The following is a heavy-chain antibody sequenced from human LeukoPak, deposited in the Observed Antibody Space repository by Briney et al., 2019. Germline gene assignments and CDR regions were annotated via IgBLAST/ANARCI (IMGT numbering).Heavy chain of an antibody. J-gene: IGHJ4*02. CDR1: GFTFSSYA. Sequence: GGSLRLSCAASGFTFSSYAMHWVRQAPGKGLEWVAVISYDGSNKYYADSVKGRFTISRDNSKNTLYLQMNSLRAEDTAVYYCARDQETAMDPFYFDYWGQGTLVTVSS. CDR3: ARDQETAMDPFYFDY. CDR2: ISYDGSNK. D-gene: IGHD5-18*01. V-gene: IGHV3-30-3*01.